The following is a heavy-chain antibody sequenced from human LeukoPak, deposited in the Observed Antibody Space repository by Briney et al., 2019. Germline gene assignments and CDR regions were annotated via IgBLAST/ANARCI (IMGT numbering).Heavy chain of an antibody. CDR1: GGTFSSYT. D-gene: IGHD3-16*01. Sequence: SVKVSCKASGGTFSSYTISWVRQAPGQGLEWMGRIIPILGIANYAQKYQGRVTITADKSTSTAYMELSSLRSEDTAVYYCARDGVVWGYYMDVCGKGNTVTVSS. CDR3: ARDGVVWGYYMDV. J-gene: IGHJ6*03. V-gene: IGHV1-69*04. CDR2: IIPILGIA.